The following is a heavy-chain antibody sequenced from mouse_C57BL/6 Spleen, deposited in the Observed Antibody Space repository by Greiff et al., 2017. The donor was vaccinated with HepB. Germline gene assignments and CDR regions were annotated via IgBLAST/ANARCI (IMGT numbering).Heavy chain of an antibody. J-gene: IGHJ2*01. CDR2: INPNNGGT. D-gene: IGHD1-1*01. CDR3: SRKDYYGSSFYYFDY. CDR1: GYTFTDYY. Sequence: VQLKQSGPELVKPGASVKISCTASGYTFTDYYMNWVKQSHGKSLEWIGDINPNNGGTSYNQKFKGKATLTVDKSSSTAYMELRSLTSEDSSVYFCSRKDYYGSSFYYFDYWGQGTTLTVSS. V-gene: IGHV1-26*01.